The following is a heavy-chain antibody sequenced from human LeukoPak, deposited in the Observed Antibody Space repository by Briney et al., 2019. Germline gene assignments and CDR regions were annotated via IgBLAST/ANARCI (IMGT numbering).Heavy chain of an antibody. CDR3: ARVAAYCSGGSCYPYYYYGMDV. J-gene: IGHJ6*02. Sequence: SETLSLICTVSGGSISGYYWSWIRQSPGKGLEWIGYIHYSGTTNYNPSLKSRVTISVDTSKNQFSLKLSSVTAADTAVYYCARVAAYCSGGSCYPYYYYGMDVWGQGTTVTVSS. V-gene: IGHV4-59*01. CDR1: GGSISGYY. CDR2: IHYSGTT. D-gene: IGHD2-15*01.